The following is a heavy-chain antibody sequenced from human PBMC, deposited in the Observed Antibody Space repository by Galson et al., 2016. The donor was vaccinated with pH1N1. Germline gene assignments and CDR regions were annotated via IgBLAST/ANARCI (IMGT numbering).Heavy chain of an antibody. D-gene: IGHD7-27*01. J-gene: IGHJ4*02. CDR2: IDPSNGGT. Sequence: SVKVSCKASGYTFTREYIHWVRQAPGQGLEWMGVIDPSNGGTTYSQNFQGLVTMTRETSTNTVYMELSGLKSEDTAVYFCIRDLGRLRDYWGQGTLVTVSS. CDR3: IRDLGRLRDY. V-gene: IGHV1-46*01. CDR1: GYTFTREY.